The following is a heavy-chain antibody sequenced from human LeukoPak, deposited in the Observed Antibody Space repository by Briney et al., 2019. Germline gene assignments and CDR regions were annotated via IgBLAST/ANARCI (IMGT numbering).Heavy chain of an antibody. V-gene: IGHV3-7*01. CDR3: ARVPGRTRYFDS. D-gene: IGHD1-26*01. CDR2: IKQDGREK. Sequence: GGSLRLSCAASGFTFTCCWMSWVRQTPGKGLEWVASIKQDGREKFYADSVKGRFTISRDNAKNSLSLQVNSLRAEDTAVYYCARVPGRTRYFDSWGQGILVTVSS. CDR1: GFTFTCCW. J-gene: IGHJ4*02.